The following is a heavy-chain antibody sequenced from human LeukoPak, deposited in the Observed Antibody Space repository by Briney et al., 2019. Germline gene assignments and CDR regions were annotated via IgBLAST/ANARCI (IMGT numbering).Heavy chain of an antibody. CDR1: GGSFSGYY. D-gene: IGHD3-9*01. CDR2: INHSGST. Sequence: PSETLSLTCAVYGGSFSGYYWSWIRQPPGKGLEWIGEINHSGSTNYNPSLKSRVTISVDTSKNQFSLKLSSVTAADTAVYYCARVGSYDIFDYWGQGTLVTVSS. V-gene: IGHV4-34*01. CDR3: ARVGSYDIFDY. J-gene: IGHJ4*02.